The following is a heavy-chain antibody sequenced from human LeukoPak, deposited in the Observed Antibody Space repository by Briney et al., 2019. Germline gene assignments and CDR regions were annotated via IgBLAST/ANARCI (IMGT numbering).Heavy chain of an antibody. CDR2: ISGSGGST. CDR1: GFTFSSYA. D-gene: IGHD3-22*01. Sequence: GGSLRLSCAASGFTFSSYAMSWVRQAPGKGLEWVSAISGSGGSTYYADSVKGRFTISRDNSKNTLYLQMNSLRAEDTAVYYCAKDIDGYYYDSGGLDYWGQGTLVTVSS. CDR3: AKDIDGYYYDSGGLDY. V-gene: IGHV3-23*01. J-gene: IGHJ4*02.